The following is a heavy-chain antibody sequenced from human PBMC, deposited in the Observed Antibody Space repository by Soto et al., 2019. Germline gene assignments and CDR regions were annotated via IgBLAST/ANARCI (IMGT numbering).Heavy chain of an antibody. Sequence: EVQLVESGGGLVKPGGSLRLSCAASGFTFSSYSMNWVRQAPGKGLEWVSSISSSSGYIYYADSVKGRFTISRDNAKNSLYLQMNSLRAEDTGVYYCARDLRGGMFDYWGQGTLVTVSS. V-gene: IGHV3-21*01. J-gene: IGHJ4*02. CDR1: GFTFSSYS. CDR2: ISSSSGYI. D-gene: IGHD3-16*01. CDR3: ARDLRGGMFDY.